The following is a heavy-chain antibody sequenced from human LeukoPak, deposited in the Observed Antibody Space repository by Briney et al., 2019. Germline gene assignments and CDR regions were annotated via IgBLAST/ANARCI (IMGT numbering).Heavy chain of an antibody. CDR1: GDSFTNYY. J-gene: IGHJ3*02. CDR2: IHYFGST. CDR3: ARDYYDSDGFHRTFDI. V-gene: IGHV4-59*01. Sequence: SETLSLTCSVSGDSFTNYYWSWLRQTPGKGLEWIGYIHYFGSTNYNPSLISRVTISLDTSKKQFSLQLSSVTAADTGVYYCARDYYDSDGFHRTFDIWGQGTMVTVSS. D-gene: IGHD3-22*01.